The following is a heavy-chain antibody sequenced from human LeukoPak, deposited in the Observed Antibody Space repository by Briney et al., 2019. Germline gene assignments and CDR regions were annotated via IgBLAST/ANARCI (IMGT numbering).Heavy chain of an antibody. CDR3: ARGSSWYWYNWFDP. J-gene: IGHJ5*02. CDR2: INHSGGT. V-gene: IGHV4-34*01. Sequence: SETLSLTCGIYGGSFSGHYWTWIRQFPGKGLEWIGEINHSGGTNYNPSLKSRVTISVDTSEKQFFLKLSSVNAADTAVYYCARGSSWYWYNWFDPWGQGTLVTVSS. CDR1: GGSFSGHY. D-gene: IGHD6-13*01.